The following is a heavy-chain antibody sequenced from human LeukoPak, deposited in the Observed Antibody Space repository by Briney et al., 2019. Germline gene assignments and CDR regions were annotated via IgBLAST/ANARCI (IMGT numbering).Heavy chain of an antibody. CDR2: ISWNSGGI. CDR1: GFTFDDYA. Sequence: GGSLRLSCAASGFTFDDYAMHWVRQVPGKGLEWVSGISWNSGGIGYADSVKGRFTISRDNAKNSLYLQMNSLRAEDTALYYCAKAQTTNKLNDAFDIWGQGTMVTVSS. J-gene: IGHJ3*02. D-gene: IGHD1-1*01. V-gene: IGHV3-9*01. CDR3: AKAQTTNKLNDAFDI.